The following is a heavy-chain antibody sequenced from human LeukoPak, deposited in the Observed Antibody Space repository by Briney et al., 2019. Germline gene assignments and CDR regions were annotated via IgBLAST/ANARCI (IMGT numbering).Heavy chain of an antibody. CDR3: ARQSLQSSCYLPFDY. Sequence: PSETLSLTCTVSGGSINSYYWTWIRQPPGKGLEWIGYIYYSGSTNYNPSLKSRVTISVDTSKNQLFLKLSSVTAADPAVYYCARQSLQSSCYLPFDYWGQGTLVTVSS. J-gene: IGHJ4*02. D-gene: IGHD3-22*01. V-gene: IGHV4-59*08. CDR1: GGSINSYY. CDR2: IYYSGST.